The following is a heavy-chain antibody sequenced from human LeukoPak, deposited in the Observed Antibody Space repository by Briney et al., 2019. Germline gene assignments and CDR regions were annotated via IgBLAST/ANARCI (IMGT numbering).Heavy chain of an antibody. CDR3: ARDVDTSSHSSQLDP. J-gene: IGHJ5*02. CDR1: GFTFSTFG. CDR2: IQSDGSKQ. Sequence: PGGSLGLSCATAGFTFSTFGIHWVRQIPGKGLEWAAAIQSDGSKQYYGDSVKGRFTISRDSSKNTVYLQMNSLRDEDTAVYYCARDVDTSSHSSQLDPWGQGTLVTVSS. V-gene: IGHV3-33*01. D-gene: IGHD5-18*01.